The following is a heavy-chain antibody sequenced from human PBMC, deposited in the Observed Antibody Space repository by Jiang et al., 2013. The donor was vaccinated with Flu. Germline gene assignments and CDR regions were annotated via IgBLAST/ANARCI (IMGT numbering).Heavy chain of an antibody. CDR2: IIPILGTA. V-gene: IGHV1-69*04. CDR3: ARDPTSYGFDF. Sequence: YGAEVKKPGSSVKVSCKTSGGTFSSYAISWVRQAPGQGPEWMGRIIPILGTANYAQKFQGRLTITADKSTSTIYMDLSSLRSEDTAVYYCARDPTSYGFDFWGQGTLVAVSS. CDR1: GGTFSSYA. D-gene: IGHD2/OR15-2a*01. J-gene: IGHJ4*02.